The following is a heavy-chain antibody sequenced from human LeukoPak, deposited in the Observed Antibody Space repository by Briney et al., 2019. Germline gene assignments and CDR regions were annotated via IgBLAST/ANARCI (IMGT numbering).Heavy chain of an antibody. D-gene: IGHD5-18*01. Sequence: GGSLKISCKGSGYSFTSYWIGWVRQMPGKGLEWMGIIYPGDSDTRYNPSFQGQVTISADKSIHTAYLQWSSLKASDTAMYYCARRTAMSYWYFDVWGRGTLVTVSS. CDR2: IYPGDSDT. V-gene: IGHV5-51*01. CDR1: GYSFTSYW. J-gene: IGHJ2*01. CDR3: ARRTAMSYWYFDV.